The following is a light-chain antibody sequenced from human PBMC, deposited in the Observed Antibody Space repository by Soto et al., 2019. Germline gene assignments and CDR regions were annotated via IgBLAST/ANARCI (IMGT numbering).Light chain of an antibody. CDR1: QGIRTD. V-gene: IGKV1-6*01. CDR3: LQKYFYPFT. Sequence: AVQLTQSPSSLSASVGDRVTITCRASQGIRTDLGWYQQSPGKAPKLLIYAASNLQSGVPARFSGSGSGTDFTLTISSLQPEDFATYYCLQKYFYPFTFGPGTKVDIK. J-gene: IGKJ3*01. CDR2: AAS.